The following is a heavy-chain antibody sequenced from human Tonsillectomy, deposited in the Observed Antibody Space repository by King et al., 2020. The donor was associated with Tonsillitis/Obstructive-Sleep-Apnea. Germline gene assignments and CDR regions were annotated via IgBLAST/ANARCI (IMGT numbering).Heavy chain of an antibody. D-gene: IGHD1-14*01. V-gene: IGHV3-23*04. CDR2: ISGSGGST. Sequence: VQLVESGGGLVQPGGSLRLSCAASGFTFSSYAMSWVRQAPGKGLEWVSAISGSGGSTYYADSVKGRFTISRDNSQNTLYLQMNSLRAEDTAVYFCAQNNGLYYSYYMDVWGKGTPVTVSS. CDR1: GFTFSSYA. CDR3: AQNNGLYYSYYMDV. J-gene: IGHJ6*03.